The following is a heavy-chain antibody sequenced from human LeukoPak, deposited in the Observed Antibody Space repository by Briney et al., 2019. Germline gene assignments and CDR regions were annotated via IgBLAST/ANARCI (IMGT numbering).Heavy chain of an antibody. CDR1: GGSMTSYY. J-gene: IGHJ4*02. Sequence: SETLSLTCTVSGGSMTSYYWSWIRQPAGKGLEWIGRIYTSGSTNYNPSLKSRVTMSVDTSKNQFSLELRSVTAADTALYYRARDYNDILTGCFDYWGQGTLVTVSP. D-gene: IGHD3-9*01. CDR2: IYTSGST. CDR3: ARDYNDILTGCFDY. V-gene: IGHV4-4*07.